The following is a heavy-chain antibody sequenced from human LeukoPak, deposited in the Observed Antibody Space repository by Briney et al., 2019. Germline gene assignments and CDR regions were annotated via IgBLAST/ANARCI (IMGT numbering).Heavy chain of an antibody. CDR2: INPNSGGT. CDR1: GYTFTGYY. J-gene: IGHJ3*02. CDR3: ARPAEGTDPDAFDI. D-gene: IGHD1-1*01. Sequence: ASVKVSCKASGYTFTGYYMHWVRQAPGQGLEWMGWINPNSGGTNYAQKFQGRVTMTRDTSTSTAYMELSRLRSDDTAVYYCARPAEGTDPDAFDIWGQGTMVTASS. V-gene: IGHV1-2*02.